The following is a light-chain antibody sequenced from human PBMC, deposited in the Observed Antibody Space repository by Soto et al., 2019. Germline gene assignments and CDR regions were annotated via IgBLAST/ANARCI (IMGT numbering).Light chain of an antibody. CDR3: QQYGSSPRT. CDR2: GAS. V-gene: IGKV3-20*01. J-gene: IGKJ2*01. CDR1: QSVTSSY. Sequence: EIVLTQSPGTLSLSPGERATLSCRASQSVTSSYLAWYQQTPGQAPRLLIYGASSRATGIPDRFSGSGSGTDFTLTISRLKPEDFAVYYCQQYGSSPRTFGQGTRLEIK.